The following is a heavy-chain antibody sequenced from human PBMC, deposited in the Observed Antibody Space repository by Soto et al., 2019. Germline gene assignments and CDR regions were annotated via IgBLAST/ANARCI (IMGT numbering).Heavy chain of an antibody. J-gene: IGHJ5*02. CDR3: ASGLYSSSWYWFDH. D-gene: IGHD6-13*01. CDR1: GVTFSSYW. V-gene: IGHV3-7*01. Sequence: XGSLRLSCSASGVTFSSYWMSWVRQAPGKGLEWVANIKQDGSEKYYVDSVKGRFTISRDNAKNSLYLQMNSLRAEDTAVYYCASGLYSSSWYWFDHWGQGTLVTVSS. CDR2: IKQDGSEK.